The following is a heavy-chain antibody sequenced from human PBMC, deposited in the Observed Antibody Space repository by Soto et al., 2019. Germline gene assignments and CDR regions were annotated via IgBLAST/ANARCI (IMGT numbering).Heavy chain of an antibody. D-gene: IGHD5-12*01. CDR2: IYYSGST. Sequence: SETLSLTCTVSGGSISSSSYYWSWFRKHPGKGLEWIGYIYYSGSTYYNASLKSRVTISVDTSKNQFSLKLSSVTAADTDVYYCARSRDGYNPGAFDIWGQGTMVTVSS. V-gene: IGHV4-31*03. CDR1: GGSISSSSYY. J-gene: IGHJ3*02. CDR3: ARSRDGYNPGAFDI.